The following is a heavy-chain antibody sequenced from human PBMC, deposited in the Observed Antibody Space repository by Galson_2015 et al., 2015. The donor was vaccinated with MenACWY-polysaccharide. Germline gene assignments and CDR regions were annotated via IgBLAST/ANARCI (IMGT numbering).Heavy chain of an antibody. Sequence: SLRLSCAASGFTFNNYGMHWVRQAPGKGLEWVAIISFDGSNKNYADSVKGRFTISRDNSKNTLYLQMDSLRAEDAAVYYCAKGPDYNILTAYPNRRPPVYWGQGTLVTVSS. CDR1: GFTFNNYG. V-gene: IGHV3-30*18. J-gene: IGHJ4*02. D-gene: IGHD3-9*01. CDR2: ISFDGSNK. CDR3: AKGPDYNILTAYPNRRPPVY.